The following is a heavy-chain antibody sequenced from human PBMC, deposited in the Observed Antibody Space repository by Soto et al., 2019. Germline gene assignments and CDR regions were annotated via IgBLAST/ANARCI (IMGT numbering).Heavy chain of an antibody. CDR3: ARDKDRQQLGGNYYYILDV. Sequence: QVELMQSGAEVKKPGSSVKVSCKASGDTFSTSAISWVRQAPGEGLEWVGGIMPVFATPDYAQKFQGRVTISADESTTTAYLELTSLTTDDTAVYYCARDKDRQQLGGNYYYILDVWGQGTAITVSS. CDR2: IMPVFATP. J-gene: IGHJ6*02. D-gene: IGHD3-3*02. V-gene: IGHV1-69*12. CDR1: GDTFSTSA.